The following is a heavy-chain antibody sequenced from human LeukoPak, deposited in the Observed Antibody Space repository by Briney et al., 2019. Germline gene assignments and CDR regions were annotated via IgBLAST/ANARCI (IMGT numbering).Heavy chain of an antibody. CDR3: ARGVFAVAGISYFDY. J-gene: IGHJ4*02. V-gene: IGHV3-21*01. Sequence: GGSLRLSCAASGFTFSSYSTNWVRQAPGKGLEWVSSISSSSSYIYYADSVKGRFTISRDNAKNSLYLQMNSLRAEDTAVYYCARGVFAVAGISYFDYWGQGTLVTVSS. D-gene: IGHD6-19*01. CDR1: GFTFSSYS. CDR2: ISSSSSYI.